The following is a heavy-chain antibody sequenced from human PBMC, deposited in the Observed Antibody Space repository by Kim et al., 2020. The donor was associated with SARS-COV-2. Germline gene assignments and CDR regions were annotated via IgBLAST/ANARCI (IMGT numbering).Heavy chain of an antibody. V-gene: IGHV3-30*04. CDR2: ISFDGSNK. D-gene: IGHD3-10*01. CDR3: ARQGVRGPTYWFDP. Sequence: GGSLRLSCAASGFTFSSYAMLWVRQAPGKGLEWVAVISFDGSNKYYGDSVKGRFTVSRDNSKNTLYLQMNSLRAEDTAVYYCARQGVRGPTYWFDPWGPGTLVTVPS. J-gene: IGHJ5*02. CDR1: GFTFSSYA.